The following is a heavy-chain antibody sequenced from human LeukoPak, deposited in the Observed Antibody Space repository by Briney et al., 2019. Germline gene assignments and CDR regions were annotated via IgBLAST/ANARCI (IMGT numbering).Heavy chain of an antibody. J-gene: IGHJ3*02. CDR1: GFTFSRNS. V-gene: IGHV3-48*04. CDR3: ARDPGITMVRGVMGPGAFDI. CDR2: ISSSSSTI. D-gene: IGHD3-10*01. Sequence: GGSLRLSCAASGFTFSRNSMNWVRQAPGKGLEWVSYISSSSSTIYYADSVKGRFTISRDNAKNSLCLQMNSLRAEDTAVYYCARDPGITMVRGVMGPGAFDIWGQGTMVTVSS.